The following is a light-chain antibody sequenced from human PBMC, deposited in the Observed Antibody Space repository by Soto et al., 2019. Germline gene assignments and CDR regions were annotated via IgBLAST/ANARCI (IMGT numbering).Light chain of an antibody. J-gene: IGKJ5*01. CDR3: QKYGSSPIT. V-gene: IGKV3-20*01. Sequence: EIVVTQSPGTLSLSPGESATLLCRASQFVSSRFLAWYQQKPGQAPRLLIDGGSSRATGIPDRFSGSGSGTDFTLTITPLEPEDFVVYFCQKYGSSPITFGQGTRLEIK. CDR2: GGS. CDR1: QFVSSRF.